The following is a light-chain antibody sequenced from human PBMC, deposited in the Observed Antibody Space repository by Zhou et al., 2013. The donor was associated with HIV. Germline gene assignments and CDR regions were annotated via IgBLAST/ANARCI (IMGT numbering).Light chain of an antibody. CDR1: QDITSS. Sequence: ETVMAQSPATLSVSPGERVTLSCRASQDITSSLAWYQQRPGQAPRLLIYGTSTRATGVPARFSGSGSETEFTLTINSLHSEDFGVYYCQQYKTWPLTFGGGSKMEIK. J-gene: IGKJ4*01. CDR2: GTS. CDR3: QQYKTWPLT. V-gene: IGKV3D-15*01.